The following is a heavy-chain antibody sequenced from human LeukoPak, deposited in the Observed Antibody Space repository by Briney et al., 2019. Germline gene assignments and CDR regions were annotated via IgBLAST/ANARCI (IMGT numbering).Heavy chain of an antibody. Sequence: ASVKVSCKSSGGTFSSYAISWVRQPPGQGLEWMGRIIPILGIANYAQKFQGRVTITADKSTSTAYMELSSLRSEDTAVYYCARENSSSLKNEYYFDYWGEGTLVTVSS. CDR3: ARENSSSLKNEYYFDY. CDR2: IIPILGIA. D-gene: IGHD6-13*01. J-gene: IGHJ4*02. V-gene: IGHV1-69*04. CDR1: GGTFSSYA.